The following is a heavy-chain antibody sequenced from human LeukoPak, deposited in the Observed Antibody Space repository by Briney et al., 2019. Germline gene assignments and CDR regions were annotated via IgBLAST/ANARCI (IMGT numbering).Heavy chain of an antibody. V-gene: IGHV3-53*01. J-gene: IGHJ4*02. D-gene: IGHD4/OR15-4a*01. Sequence: GGSLRISCTVSGFTVSTNSMSWVRQAPGKGLEWVSFIYSDNTHYSYSVKGRFTISRDNSKNTLYLQMNSLRAEDTAVYYCARRAGAYSHPYDYWGQGTLVTVSS. CDR3: ARRAGAYSHPYDY. CDR2: IYSDNT. CDR1: GFTVSTNS.